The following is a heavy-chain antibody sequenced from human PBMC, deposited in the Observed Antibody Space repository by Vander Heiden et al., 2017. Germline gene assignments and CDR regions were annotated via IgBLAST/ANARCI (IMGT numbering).Heavy chain of an antibody. Sequence: QVQLVESGGGVVQPGRSLRLSCAASGFIFSSYGIHWVRRAPGEGLEWVAIISYDGSDKNYADSVKGRFTVSRDNSRNTLFLQMNSLRAEDTAVYYCAKDLGYYDSRGYFDLWGQGTPVTVSS. CDR3: AKDLGYYDSRGYFDL. V-gene: IGHV3-30*18. D-gene: IGHD3-22*01. J-gene: IGHJ5*02. CDR1: GFIFSSYG. CDR2: ISYDGSDK.